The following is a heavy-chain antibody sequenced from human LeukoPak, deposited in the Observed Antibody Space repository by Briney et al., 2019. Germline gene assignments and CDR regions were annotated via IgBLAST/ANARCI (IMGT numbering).Heavy chain of an antibody. CDR1: GFTFSDYY. D-gene: IGHD1-14*01. CDR3: ARGVEPLAANTLAY. J-gene: IGHJ4*02. Sequence: GGSLRLSCAASGFTFSDYYMAWIRQAPGKSLEWVSYISRSSSSKNYADSVRGRFFISRDNAKSSLYLQMNSQRAEDTAVYYCARGVEPLAANTLAYWGQGTLVTVSS. CDR2: ISRSSSSK. V-gene: IGHV3-11*01.